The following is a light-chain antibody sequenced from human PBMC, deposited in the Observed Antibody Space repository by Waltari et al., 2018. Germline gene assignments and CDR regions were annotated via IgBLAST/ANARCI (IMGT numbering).Light chain of an antibody. J-gene: IGLJ1*01. V-gene: IGLV2-14*03. CDR3: SSYTSSSTYV. Sequence: QSALTQPASVSGSPGQSITISCPGTSRDVGGYNSVSWYQQHPGKAPKLMIYDVSNRPSGVSNRFSGSKSGNTASLTISGLQAEDEADYYCSSYTSSSTYVFGTGTKVTVL. CDR2: DVS. CDR1: SRDVGGYNS.